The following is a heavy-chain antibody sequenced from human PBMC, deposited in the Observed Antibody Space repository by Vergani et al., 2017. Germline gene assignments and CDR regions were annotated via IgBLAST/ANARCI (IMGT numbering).Heavy chain of an antibody. J-gene: IGHJ4*02. Sequence: QLHLQESGPGLVKPSETLSLTCTVSGGSITSSSYYWGWIRQPPGKGLEWIGNIYHSGGAYYNPSLKGRVTISFDTSKNQFSLEVISVTAADTAIYFCARTESFILRYFHWALWGQGTLVTVSS. V-gene: IGHV4-39*01. CDR1: GGSITSSSYY. CDR3: ARTESFILRYFHWAL. D-gene: IGHD3-9*01. CDR2: IYHSGGA.